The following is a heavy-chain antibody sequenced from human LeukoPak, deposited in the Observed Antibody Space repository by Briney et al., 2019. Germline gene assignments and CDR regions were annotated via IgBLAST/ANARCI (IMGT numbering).Heavy chain of an antibody. D-gene: IGHD1-7*01. Sequence: GASVKVSCKASGGTFSSYAISWVRQAPGQGLEWMGGIIPIFGTANYAQKFQGRVTITADESTSTAYMELSSLRSEDTAVYYCARGNWNYLVYFDYWGQGTLVTVSS. CDR2: IIPIFGTA. V-gene: IGHV1-69*13. CDR1: GGTFSSYA. CDR3: ARGNWNYLVYFDY. J-gene: IGHJ4*02.